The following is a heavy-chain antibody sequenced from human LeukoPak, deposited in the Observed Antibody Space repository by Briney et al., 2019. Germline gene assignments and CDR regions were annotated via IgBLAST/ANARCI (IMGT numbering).Heavy chain of an antibody. D-gene: IGHD3-10*01. CDR2: ISSSGSTI. CDR1: GFTFSDYY. V-gene: IGHV3-11*01. CDR3: ARAGYYYGSGSYYNPFVY. J-gene: IGHJ4*02. Sequence: GGSLRLSCAASGFTFSDYYMSWIRQAPGKGLEWVSYISSSGSTIYYADSVEGRFTISRDNAKNSLYLQMNSLRAEDTAVYYCARAGYYYGSGSYYNPFVYWGQGTLVTVSS.